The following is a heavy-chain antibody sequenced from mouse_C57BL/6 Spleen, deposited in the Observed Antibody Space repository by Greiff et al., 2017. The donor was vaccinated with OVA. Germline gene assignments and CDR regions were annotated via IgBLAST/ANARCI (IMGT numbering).Heavy chain of an antibody. D-gene: IGHD2-5*01. CDR2: IYPRDGST. CDR3: ARPAYHSNAGFAY. J-gene: IGHJ3*01. V-gene: IGHV1-85*01. Sequence: QVQLKESGPELVKPGASVKLSCKASGYTFTSYDINWVKQRPGQGLEWIGWIYPRDGSTKYNEKFKGKATLTVDTSSSTAYMELHSLTSEDSAVYFCARPAYHSNAGFAYWGQGTLVTVSA. CDR1: GYTFTSYD.